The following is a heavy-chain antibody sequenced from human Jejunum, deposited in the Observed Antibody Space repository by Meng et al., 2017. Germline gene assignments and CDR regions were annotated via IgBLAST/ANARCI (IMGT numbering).Heavy chain of an antibody. Sequence: QVQLVQSGSEGKNPGASVKVSCKTSGYTFTSYGSSWVRQAPGQGLEWMGWISVYHGNTNYAQKLQGRVTMTTDTSTSTAYMELRSLRSDDTAVYFCARDYSGTSYRYSDYWGQGTLVTVSS. D-gene: IGHD1-26*01. V-gene: IGHV1-18*01. CDR1: GYTFTSYG. CDR3: ARDYSGTSYRYSDY. J-gene: IGHJ4*02. CDR2: ISVYHGNT.